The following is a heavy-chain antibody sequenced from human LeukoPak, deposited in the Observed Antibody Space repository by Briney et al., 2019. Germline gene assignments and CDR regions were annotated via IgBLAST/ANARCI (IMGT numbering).Heavy chain of an antibody. CDR1: GFTFDDYG. V-gene: IGHV3-20*04. CDR2: INWNGGST. J-gene: IGHJ6*03. CDR3: ARGEYSSGWYSYYYYMDV. Sequence: GGSLRLSCAASGFTFDDYGMSWVRQAPGKGLEWVSGINWNGGSTGYADSVKGRFTISRGNAKNSLYLQMNSLGAEDTALYYCARGEYSSGWYSYYYYMDVWGKGTTVTVSS. D-gene: IGHD6-19*01.